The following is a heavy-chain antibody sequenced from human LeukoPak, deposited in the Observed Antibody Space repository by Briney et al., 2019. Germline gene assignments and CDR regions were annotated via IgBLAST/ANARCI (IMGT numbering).Heavy chain of an antibody. J-gene: IGHJ2*01. D-gene: IGHD1-26*01. CDR3: AKDILRGSPVLYGYFDL. V-gene: IGHV3-23*01. Sequence: PGGSLRLSCAASGFTFSSYAMSWVRQAPGKGLEWVSAISGSGGSTYYADSVKGRFTISRDNSKNTLYLQMNSLRAEDTALYYCAKDILRGSPVLYGYFDLWGRGTLVTVSS. CDR2: ISGSGGST. CDR1: GFTFSSYA.